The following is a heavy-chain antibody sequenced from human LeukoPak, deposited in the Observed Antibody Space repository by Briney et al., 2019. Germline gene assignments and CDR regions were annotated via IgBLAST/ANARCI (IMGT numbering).Heavy chain of an antibody. CDR1: GYTFTSYG. D-gene: IGHD6-13*01. V-gene: IGHV1-18*01. CDR3: ARDRVAAAGLYYYYYYMDV. CDR2: ISAYNGNT. J-gene: IGHJ6*03. Sequence: GASVKVSCKASGYTFTSYGISWVRQAPGQGPEWMGWISAYNGNTNYAQKLQGRVTMTTDTSTSTAYMELRSLRSDDTAVYYCARDRVAAAGLYYYYYYMDVWGKGTTVTVSS.